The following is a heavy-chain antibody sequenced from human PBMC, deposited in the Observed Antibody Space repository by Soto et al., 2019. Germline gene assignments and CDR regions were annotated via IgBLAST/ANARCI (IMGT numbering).Heavy chain of an antibody. CDR1: GFMFKDYG. CDR3: ARDPKTSGGQHWAFNYFDS. D-gene: IGHD7-27*01. J-gene: IGHJ4*02. V-gene: IGHV3-33*01. Sequence: QVQLVESGGGVVQPGKSLRLSCAASGFMFKDYGVYWVRQAPGKGLEWVALLWFDLSHKYYGDSVKGRFAISRDTSKNTVYLQMSSLRAEDTAVYFCARDPKTSGGQHWAFNYFDSWGQGTLVTVSS. CDR2: LWFDLSHK.